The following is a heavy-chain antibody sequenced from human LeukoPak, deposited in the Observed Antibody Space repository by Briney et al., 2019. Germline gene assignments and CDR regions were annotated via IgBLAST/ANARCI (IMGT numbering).Heavy chain of an antibody. CDR1: GGSISSYY. V-gene: IGHV4-4*07. D-gene: IGHD2-21*02. Sequence: SSETLSLTCTVSGGSISSYYWSWIRQPAGKGLEWIGRIYTSGSTNYNPSLKSRVTMSVDTSKNQLSLKLSSVTAADTAVYYCARGAYCGGDCYSRLDYYYYGMDVWGQGTTVTVSS. CDR3: ARGAYCGGDCYSRLDYYYYGMDV. CDR2: IYTSGST. J-gene: IGHJ6*02.